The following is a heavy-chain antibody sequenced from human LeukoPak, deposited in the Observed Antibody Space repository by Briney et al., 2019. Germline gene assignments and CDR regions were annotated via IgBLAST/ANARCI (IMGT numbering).Heavy chain of an antibody. CDR3: ARTPLDSSGYYYGYYYYYYMDV. V-gene: IGHV4-59*01. J-gene: IGHJ6*03. CDR2: IYYSGST. Sequence: SETLSLTCTVSGGSISSYYWSWIRQPPGKGLEWIGYIYYSGSTNYNPSLKSRVTISVDTSKNQFSLKLSSVTAADTAVYYCARTPLDSSGYYYGYYYYYYMDVWAKGPRSPSP. CDR1: GGSISSYY. D-gene: IGHD3-22*01.